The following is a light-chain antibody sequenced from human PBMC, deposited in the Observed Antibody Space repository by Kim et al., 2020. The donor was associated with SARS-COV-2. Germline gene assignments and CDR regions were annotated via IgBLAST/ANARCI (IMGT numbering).Light chain of an antibody. Sequence: RVTISCTGSSSNIGAVYDVHWYQQRPGTAPKLLIYGNSNRPSGVPDRFSGSKSGTSASLAITGLQAEDEAYYYCQSYDSSLSGWVFGGGTQLTVL. J-gene: IGLJ3*02. CDR2: GNS. CDR1: SSNIGAVYD. V-gene: IGLV1-40*01. CDR3: QSYDSSLSGWV.